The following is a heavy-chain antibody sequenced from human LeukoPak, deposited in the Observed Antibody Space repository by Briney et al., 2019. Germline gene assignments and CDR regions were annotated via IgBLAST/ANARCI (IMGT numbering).Heavy chain of an antibody. CDR1: GFTFSSYA. V-gene: IGHV3-30*04. Sequence: GRSLRLSCAASGFTFSSYAMHWVRQAPGKGLEWVAVISYDERNAYYADSVKGRFTISRDNSNSTLYLQMNSLRAEDTAVYYCARDPGSSGYKGGDCWGQGTLVTVSS. D-gene: IGHD3-22*01. J-gene: IGHJ4*02. CDR3: ARDPGSSGYKGGDC. CDR2: ISYDERNA.